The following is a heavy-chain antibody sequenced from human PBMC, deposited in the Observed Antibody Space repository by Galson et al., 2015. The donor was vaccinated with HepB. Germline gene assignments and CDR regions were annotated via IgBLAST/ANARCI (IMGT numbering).Heavy chain of an antibody. CDR1: GGSFSGYY. CDR3: ARGYCTSTRCYAGDYGMDV. D-gene: IGHD2-2*01. J-gene: IGHJ6*02. V-gene: IGHV4-59*01. Sequence: SETLSLTCAVYGGSFSGYYWSWIRQPPGKGLEWIGYIYYSGSTNYNTSLKSRVTISVDTSKNQFSLKLSSVTAADTAVYYCARGYCTSTRCYAGDYGMDVWGQGTTVTVSS. CDR2: IYYSGST.